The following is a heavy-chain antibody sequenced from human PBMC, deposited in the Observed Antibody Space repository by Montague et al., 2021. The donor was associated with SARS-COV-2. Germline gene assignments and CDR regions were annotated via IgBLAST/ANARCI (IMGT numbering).Heavy chain of an antibody. CDR2: ISISGSTI. D-gene: IGHD6-19*01. J-gene: IGHJ4*01. Sequence: SLRLSCAASGFTFSSYDMHWVRQAPGKGLEWVSYISISGSTIYYSASVKGLFTNSRDNAKNSLYLQMNSLRAEDTAVYYCARDGALYSSGWWGGDFDYWCHGTLVTVSS. CDR1: GFTFSSYD. CDR3: ARDGALYSSGWWGGDFDY. V-gene: IGHV3-48*03.